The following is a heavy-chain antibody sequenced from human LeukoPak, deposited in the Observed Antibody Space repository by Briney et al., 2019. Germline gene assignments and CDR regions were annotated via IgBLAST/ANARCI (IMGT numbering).Heavy chain of an antibody. CDR3: AKDAGSLGYYYDSSGYYELDYFDY. J-gene: IGHJ4*02. Sequence: GGSLRLSCAASGFTFSTYAVNWVRQAPGKGLEWVSTISGSGGSTYYPNSVKGRFTISRDNSKNTLYLQMNSLRAEDTAVYYCAKDAGSLGYYYDSSGYYELDYFDYWGQGTLVTVSS. CDR1: GFTFSTYA. CDR2: ISGSGGST. D-gene: IGHD3-22*01. V-gene: IGHV3-23*01.